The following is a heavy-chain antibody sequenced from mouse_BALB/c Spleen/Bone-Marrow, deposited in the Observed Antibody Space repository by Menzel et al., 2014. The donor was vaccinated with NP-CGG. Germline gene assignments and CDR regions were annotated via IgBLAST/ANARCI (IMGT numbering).Heavy chain of an antibody. CDR3: ARRFDYEDY. Sequence: EVQLQQSGAELVKPGASVKLSCTASGFNIKDTYIHWVKQRPERGLEWIGRIDPANGNTEYDPKFQGKATITADTSSNTAYLQLSGLTSEDTAVYYCARRFDYEDYWGQGTTPTVSS. CDR1: GFNIKDTY. D-gene: IGHD2-4*01. CDR2: IDPANGNT. J-gene: IGHJ2*01. V-gene: IGHV14-3*02.